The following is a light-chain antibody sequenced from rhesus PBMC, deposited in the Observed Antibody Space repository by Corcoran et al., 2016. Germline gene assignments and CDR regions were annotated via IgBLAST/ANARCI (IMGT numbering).Light chain of an antibody. V-gene: IGKV1-22*01. CDR2: RAS. CDR3: LRYSSSPWT. J-gene: IGKJ1*01. Sequence: DIQMTQSPSSLSASIGDTVTITRRASQGISRYLAWYQQSPGKAPRLLSYRASSLQTGVPSRFSGSGSGTDFTLTISSLQPEDVATYYCLRYSSSPWTFGQGTKVDIK. CDR1: QGISRY.